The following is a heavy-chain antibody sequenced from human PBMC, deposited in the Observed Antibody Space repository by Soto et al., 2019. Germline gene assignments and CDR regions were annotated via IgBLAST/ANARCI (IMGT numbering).Heavy chain of an antibody. J-gene: IGHJ5*02. CDR2: AYYTGST. Sequence: SETLSLTCTVSGGSISSYYWSWVRQAPGKGLEWIGYAYYTGSTNYNPSLKSRVTMSVDTSKNQFSLNLNSVTAADTAVYYCARTYCSGGSCYPGGNWFDPWGRGTLVTVSS. V-gene: IGHV4-59*01. D-gene: IGHD2-15*01. CDR3: ARTYCSGGSCYPGGNWFDP. CDR1: GGSISSYY.